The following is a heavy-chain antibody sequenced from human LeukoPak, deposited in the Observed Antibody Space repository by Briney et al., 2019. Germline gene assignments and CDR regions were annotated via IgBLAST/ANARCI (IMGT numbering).Heavy chain of an antibody. CDR3: AREDSSGWFVDY. V-gene: IGHV1-69*04. D-gene: IGHD6-19*01. J-gene: IGHJ4*02. CDR1: GGTFSSYA. Sequence: SVTVSFTASGGTFSSYAISWVRQAPGQGLEWMGRIIPILGIANYAQKFQGRVTITADKSTSTAYMELSSLRSEDTAVYYCAREDSSGWFVDYWGQGTLVTVSS. CDR2: IIPILGIA.